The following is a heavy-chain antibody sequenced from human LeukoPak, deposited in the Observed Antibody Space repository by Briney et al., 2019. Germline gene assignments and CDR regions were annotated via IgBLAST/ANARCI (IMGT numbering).Heavy chain of an antibody. V-gene: IGHV3-15*01. CDR3: TTDQDDSSGYLPSDY. D-gene: IGHD3-22*01. CDR2: IKSKTDGGTT. CDR1: GFTFSNAW. Sequence: GGSPRLSCAASGFTFSNAWMSWVRQAPGKGLEWVGRIKSKTDGGTTDYAAPVKGRFTISRDDSKNTLYLQMNSLKTEDTAVYYCTTDQDDSSGYLPSDYWGQGTLVTVSS. J-gene: IGHJ4*02.